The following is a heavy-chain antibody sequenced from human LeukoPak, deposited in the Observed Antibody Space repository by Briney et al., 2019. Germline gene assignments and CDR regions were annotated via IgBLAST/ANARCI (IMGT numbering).Heavy chain of an antibody. CDR1: GYTFTNYC. D-gene: IGHD3-22*01. CDR2: INPSGNTT. V-gene: IGHV1-46*01. Sequence: ASVKVSCKASGYTFTNYCTHWVRQAPGQGLEWMGIINPSGNTTRYAQIFQDRITMTMDTSRSTVYMELSSLRSEDTAVYYCARGYSSGYRIDYWGQGTLVTVSS. CDR3: ARGYSSGYRIDY. J-gene: IGHJ4*02.